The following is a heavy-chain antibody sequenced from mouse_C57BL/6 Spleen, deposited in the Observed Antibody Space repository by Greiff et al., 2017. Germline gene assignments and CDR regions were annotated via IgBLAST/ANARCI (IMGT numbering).Heavy chain of an antibody. CDR2: IHPNSGST. J-gene: IGHJ4*01. Sequence: QVQLQQPGAELVKPGASVKLSCKASGYTFTSYWLHWVKQRPGQGLEWIGMIHPNSGSTNYNEKFKSKATLTVDKSSSTAYMQLSSLTSEDSAVYYCARRGYGGYYYAMDYWGQGTSVTVSS. V-gene: IGHV1-64*01. CDR1: GYTFTSYW. D-gene: IGHD2-2*01. CDR3: ARRGYGGYYYAMDY.